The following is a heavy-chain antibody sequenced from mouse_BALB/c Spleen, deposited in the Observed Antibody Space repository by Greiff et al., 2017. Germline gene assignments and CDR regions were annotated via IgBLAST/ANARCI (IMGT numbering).Heavy chain of an antibody. CDR2: ISTYYGDA. D-gene: IGHD1-1*01. V-gene: IGHV1S137*01. J-gene: IGHJ3*01. CDR1: GYTFTDYA. CDR3: ARSGDYGSPWFAY. Sequence: QVQLKQSGAELVRPGVSVKISCKGSGYTFTDYAMHWVKQSHAKSLEWIGVISTYYGDASYNQKFKGKATMTVDKSSSTAYMELARLTSEDSAIYYCARSGDYGSPWFAYWGQGTLVTVSA.